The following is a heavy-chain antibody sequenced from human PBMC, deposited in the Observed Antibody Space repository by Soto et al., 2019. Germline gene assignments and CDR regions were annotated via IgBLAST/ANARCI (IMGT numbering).Heavy chain of an antibody. CDR1: GYTFTSYG. V-gene: IGHV1-18*04. CDR2: ISAYNGNT. CDR3: ARAGIAAAGSGEYGMDV. D-gene: IGHD6-13*01. Sequence: ASVKVSCKASGYTFTSYGISWVRQAPGQGLEWMGWISAYNGNTNYAQKFQGRVTLTRETSITTAYMELNSLKSDDTAVYYCARAGIAAAGSGEYGMDVWGQGTTVTVSS. J-gene: IGHJ6*02.